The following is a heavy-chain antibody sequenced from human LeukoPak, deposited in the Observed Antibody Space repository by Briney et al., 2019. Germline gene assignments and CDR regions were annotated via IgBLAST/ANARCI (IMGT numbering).Heavy chain of an antibody. J-gene: IGHJ4*02. CDR3: ARDRVVSSWHDY. Sequence: SVKVSCKASGYTFTGYRMHWVRQAPGQGLEWMGRIIPILGIANYAQKFQGRVTITADKSTSTAYMELSSLRSEDTAVYYCARDRVVSSWHDYWGQGTLVTVSS. CDR1: GYTFTGYR. CDR2: IIPILGIA. D-gene: IGHD6-13*01. V-gene: IGHV1-69*04.